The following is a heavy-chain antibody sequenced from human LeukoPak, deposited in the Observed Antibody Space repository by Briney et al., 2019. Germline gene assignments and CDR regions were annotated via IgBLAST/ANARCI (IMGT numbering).Heavy chain of an antibody. Sequence: GGSLRLSCAASGFTFSSYWMSWVRQAPGKGLEWVANIKQDGSEKYYVDSVKGRFTISRDNAKNSLYLQMNSLRAEDTAVYHCARAAYYDSSGSYFDYWGQGTLVTVSS. J-gene: IGHJ4*02. CDR1: GFTFSSYW. D-gene: IGHD3-22*01. V-gene: IGHV3-7*03. CDR3: ARAAYYDSSGSYFDY. CDR2: IKQDGSEK.